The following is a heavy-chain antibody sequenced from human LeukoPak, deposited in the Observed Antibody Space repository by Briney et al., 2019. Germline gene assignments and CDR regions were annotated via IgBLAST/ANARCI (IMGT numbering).Heavy chain of an antibody. Sequence: SETLSLTCAVSGVSFPGYYWSWIRQPPGKGPEWIGEISHSGRTAYNPSLKSRVAISLDTSKNQFSLKLSFVSAADTAVYYCTRTSPGIPLDFWGQGTLVTVSS. J-gene: IGHJ4*02. V-gene: IGHV4-34*01. CDR1: GVSFPGYY. D-gene: IGHD1-1*01. CDR3: TRTSPGIPLDF. CDR2: ISHSGRT.